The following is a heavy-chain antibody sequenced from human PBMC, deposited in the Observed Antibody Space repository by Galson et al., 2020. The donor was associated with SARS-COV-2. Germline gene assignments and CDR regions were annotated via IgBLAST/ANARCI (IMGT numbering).Heavy chain of an antibody. V-gene: IGHV1-2*02. Sequence: ASVKVSCKASGYTFTGYYMHWVRQAPGQGLEWMGWINPNSGGTNHAQKFQGRVTMTRDTSISTAYMELSRLRSDDTAVYYCARSVGATAYYYGMDVWGQGTTVTVCS. CDR1: GYTFTGYY. J-gene: IGHJ6*02. CDR3: ARSVGATAYYYGMDV. CDR2: INPNSGGT. D-gene: IGHD1-26*01.